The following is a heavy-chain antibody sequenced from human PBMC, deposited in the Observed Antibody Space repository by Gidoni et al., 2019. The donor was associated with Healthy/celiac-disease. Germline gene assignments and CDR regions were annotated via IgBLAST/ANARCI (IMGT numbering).Heavy chain of an antibody. Sequence: QVQLVESGGGVVQPGSSLRLSCAASGFTFSRYAMHWVRQAPGTGLAWVAVISYDGSNKYDADSVKGRVTISRDNSKNTLYLQMNSLRAEDTAVYYCARPKQQLGFDPWGQGTLVTVSS. V-gene: IGHV3-30-3*01. CDR3: ARPKQQLGFDP. D-gene: IGHD6-13*01. CDR1: GFTFSRYA. CDR2: ISYDGSNK. J-gene: IGHJ5*02.